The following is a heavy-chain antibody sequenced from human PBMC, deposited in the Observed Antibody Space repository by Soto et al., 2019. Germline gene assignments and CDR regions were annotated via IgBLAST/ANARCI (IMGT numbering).Heavy chain of an antibody. J-gene: IGHJ4*02. V-gene: IGHV1-69*01. CDR1: GYTFTSFQ. CDR3: AREEHHCSSTSCYS. Sequence: SVKVYCRTSGYTFTSFQMHWVRQAPGQGLEWMGGIIPIFGTANYAQKFQGRVTITADESTSTAYMELSSLRSEDTAVYYCAREEHHCSSTSCYSWGQGTLVTVSS. D-gene: IGHD2-2*02. CDR2: IIPIFGTA.